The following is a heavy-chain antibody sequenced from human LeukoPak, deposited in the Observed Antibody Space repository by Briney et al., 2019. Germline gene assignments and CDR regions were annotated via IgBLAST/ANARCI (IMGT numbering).Heavy chain of an antibody. Sequence: PGGSLRLSCAASGFTFSSYAMSWVRQAPGKGLEWVSAISGSGGSTYYADSVKGRFTISRDNSKNTLYLQMNSLRAEDTAVYYCAKDGDIVVVVAAVYYFDYWGQGTLVTVSS. V-gene: IGHV3-23*01. CDR2: ISGSGGST. D-gene: IGHD2-15*01. CDR3: AKDGDIVVVVAAVYYFDY. CDR1: GFTFSSYA. J-gene: IGHJ4*02.